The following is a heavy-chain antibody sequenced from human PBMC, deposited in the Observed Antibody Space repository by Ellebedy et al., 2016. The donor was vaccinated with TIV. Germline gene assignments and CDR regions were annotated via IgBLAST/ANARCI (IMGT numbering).Heavy chain of an antibody. CDR3: ARDPVGVGPAFDV. CDR2: IRGSGCNT. Sequence: GESLKISCAASGLTFSSHAMSWVRQAPGKGLEWVSSIRGSGCNTYYADSVKGRFTISRDNSKDTLYLQVNGLRAEDTAVYFCARDPVGVGPAFDVWGQGTMVTVSS. CDR1: GLTFSSHA. D-gene: IGHD4-23*01. J-gene: IGHJ3*01. V-gene: IGHV3-23*01.